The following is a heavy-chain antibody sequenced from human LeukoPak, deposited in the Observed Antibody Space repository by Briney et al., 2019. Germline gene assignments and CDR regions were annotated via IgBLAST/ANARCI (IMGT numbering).Heavy chain of an antibody. J-gene: IGHJ4*02. D-gene: IGHD6-19*01. CDR3: ASLPYSSGRFDY. V-gene: IGHV1-2*02. Sequence: ASVKVSCKASGYTFTGYYMHWVRQAPGQGLEWMGWINPNSGGTNYAQKFQGRVTMTRDTSISTAYMERSRLRSDDTAVYYCASLPYSSGRFDYWCQGTLVTVSS. CDR2: INPNSGGT. CDR1: GYTFTGYY.